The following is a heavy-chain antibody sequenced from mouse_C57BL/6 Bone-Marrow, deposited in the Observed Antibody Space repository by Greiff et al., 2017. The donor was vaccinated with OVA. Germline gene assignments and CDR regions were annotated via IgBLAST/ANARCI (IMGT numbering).Heavy chain of an antibody. CDR1: GYTFTSYW. V-gene: IGHV1-61*01. J-gene: IGHJ2*01. D-gene: IGHD2-5*01. Sequence: VQLQQPGAELVRPGSSVKLSCKASGYTFTSYWMDWVKQRPGQGLEWIGNIYPSDSETHYNQKFKDKATLTVDKSSSTAYMQLSSLTSEVSAVYYCARGDSNSFDYWGQGTTLTVSS. CDR2: IYPSDSET. CDR3: ARGDSNSFDY.